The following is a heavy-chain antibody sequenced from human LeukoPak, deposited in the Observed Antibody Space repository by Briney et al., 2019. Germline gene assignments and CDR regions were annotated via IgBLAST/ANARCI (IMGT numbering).Heavy chain of an antibody. CDR1: GFSFSNAW. V-gene: IGHV3-15*07. Sequence: KSGGSLRLSCAASGFSFSNAWMNWVRQAPGKGLEWVGQIKSKTDGGIIDYAAPVKGRFTISRDDSKNALYLQMNSLRAEDTAVYYCARDFRAAFDPWGQGTLVTVSS. CDR3: ARDFRAAFDP. J-gene: IGHJ5*02. D-gene: IGHD3-10*01. CDR2: IKSKTDGGII.